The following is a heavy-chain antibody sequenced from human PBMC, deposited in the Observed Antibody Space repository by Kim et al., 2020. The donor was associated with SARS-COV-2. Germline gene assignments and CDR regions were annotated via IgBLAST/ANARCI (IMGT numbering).Heavy chain of an antibody. V-gene: IGHV1-18*01. CDR2: T. J-gene: IGHJ4*02. Sequence: TNHAQKLQGRVTMTTDTSTSTAYMELRSLRSDDTAVYYCAIGYYHTNFDYWGQGTLVTVSS. CDR3: AIGYYHTNFDY. D-gene: IGHD3-22*01.